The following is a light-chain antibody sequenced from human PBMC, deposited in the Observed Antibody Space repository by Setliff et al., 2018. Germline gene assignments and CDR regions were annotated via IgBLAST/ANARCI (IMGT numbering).Light chain of an antibody. CDR1: SSDVGGYKF. Sequence: QSALTQPPSASGSPGQSVTISCTGTSSDVGGYKFVSWYQHHPGKAPKLIIYEVNKRPSGVPDRFSGSKSGNTASLTVPGLQAEDEADYYCSSYAGSNNFCVFGTGTKVTVL. V-gene: IGLV2-8*01. CDR2: EVN. CDR3: SSYAGSNNFCV. J-gene: IGLJ1*01.